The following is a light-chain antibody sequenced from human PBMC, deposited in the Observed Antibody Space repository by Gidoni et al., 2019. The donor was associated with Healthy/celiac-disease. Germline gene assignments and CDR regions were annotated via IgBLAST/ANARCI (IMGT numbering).Light chain of an antibody. Sequence: SYVLTQPPSVSVAPGKTARITCGGNNIGGKSVHWYQQKAGQAPVLVIYYDSDRPSGIPERFSGSNSGNTATLTISRVEAGDEADYYCQVWDSSSDHWVFGGGIKLTVL. CDR2: YDS. J-gene: IGLJ3*02. CDR1: NIGGKS. CDR3: QVWDSSSDHWV. V-gene: IGLV3-21*04.